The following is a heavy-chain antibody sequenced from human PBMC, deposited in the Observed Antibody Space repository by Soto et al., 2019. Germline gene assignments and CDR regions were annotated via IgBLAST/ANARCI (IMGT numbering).Heavy chain of an antibody. D-gene: IGHD3-22*01. CDR3: ARAPTYYYDSSGYYYYYGMDV. J-gene: IGHJ6*02. CDR2: ISSSGSTI. Sequence: EVQLVESGGGLVQPGGSLRLSCAASGFTFYTYEMNWVRQAPGKGLEWVSYISSSGSTIYYADSVKGRFTISRDNAKNSLYLQMNSLRAEDTAVYYCARAPTYYYDSSGYYYYYGMDVWGQGTTVTVSS. CDR1: GFTFYTYE. V-gene: IGHV3-48*03.